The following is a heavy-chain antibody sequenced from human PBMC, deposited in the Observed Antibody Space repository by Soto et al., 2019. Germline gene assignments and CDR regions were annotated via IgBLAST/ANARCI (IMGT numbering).Heavy chain of an antibody. D-gene: IGHD6-19*01. V-gene: IGHV1-69*01. J-gene: IGHJ4*02. Sequence: QVQLVQSGAEVKKPGSSVKVSCKASGGTFSSYAISWVRQAPGQGLEWMGGIIPIFGTANYAQKFQGRVTITADESTSTAYMEMSSLRSEDTTVYYCARGAYSSGWYRGPTDYWGQGTLVTVSS. CDR1: GGTFSSYA. CDR2: IIPIFGTA. CDR3: ARGAYSSGWYRGPTDY.